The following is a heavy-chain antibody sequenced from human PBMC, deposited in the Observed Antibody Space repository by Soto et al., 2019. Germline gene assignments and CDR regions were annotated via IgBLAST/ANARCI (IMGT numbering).Heavy chain of an antibody. CDR3: ARVLPVINYDFVSGSKRKEEFDY. CDR1: GASISSSNR. D-gene: IGHD3-16*01. Sequence: HVQLQESGPGLVKPSGTLSLTCAVSGASISSSNRWSWVRQPPNKGLEWIGEIYHTGSTLYNPSLKSRVTISLDKSKTHFALKLSSVTAADTAVYYCARVLPVINYDFVSGSKRKEEFDYWGQGTLVTVSS. CDR2: IYHTGST. V-gene: IGHV4-4*02. J-gene: IGHJ4*02.